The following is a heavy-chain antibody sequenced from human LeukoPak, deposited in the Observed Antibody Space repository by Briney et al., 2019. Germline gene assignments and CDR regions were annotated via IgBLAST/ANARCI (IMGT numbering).Heavy chain of an antibody. J-gene: IGHJ3*02. CDR3: ARDMVYYYDSSGTGDAFDI. CDR1: GYTSTSYY. D-gene: IGHD3-22*01. CDR2: INPSGGST. Sequence: ASVKVSCKASGYTSTSYYMHWVRQAPGQGLEWMGIINPSGGSTSYAQKFQGRVTMTRDTSTSTVYMELSSLRSEDTAVYYCARDMVYYYDSSGTGDAFDIWGQGTMVTVSS. V-gene: IGHV1-46*01.